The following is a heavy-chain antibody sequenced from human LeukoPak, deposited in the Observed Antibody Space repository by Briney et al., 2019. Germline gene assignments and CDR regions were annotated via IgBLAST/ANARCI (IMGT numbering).Heavy chain of an antibody. CDR2: IYYSGST. Sequence: SETLSLTCTVSGGSISSSSYYWGWIRQPPGKGLEWIGYIYYSGSTYYNPSLKSRVTISVDTSKNQSSLKLSSVTAADTAVYHCARARRGVYYDILTSSYSLDYWGQGTLVTVSS. J-gene: IGHJ4*02. CDR3: ARARRGVYYDILTSSYSLDY. CDR1: GGSISSSSYY. V-gene: IGHV4-30-4*08. D-gene: IGHD3-9*01.